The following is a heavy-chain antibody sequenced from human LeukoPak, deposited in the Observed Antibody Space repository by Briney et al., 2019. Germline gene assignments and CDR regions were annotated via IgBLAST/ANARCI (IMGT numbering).Heavy chain of an antibody. D-gene: IGHD6-6*01. CDR3: ARRSIAARRDY. CDR1: GGSISSSSYY. J-gene: IGHJ4*02. Sequence: SETLSLTCTVSGGSISSSSYYWGWIRQPPGKGLEWIGSIYYSGSTYYNPSLKSRVTISVDTSKNQFSLKLSSVTAADTAAYYCARRSIAARRDYWGQGTLVTVSS. V-gene: IGHV4-39*01. CDR2: IYYSGST.